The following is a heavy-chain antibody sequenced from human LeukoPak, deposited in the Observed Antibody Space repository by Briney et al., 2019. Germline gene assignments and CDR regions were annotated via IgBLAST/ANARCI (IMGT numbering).Heavy chain of an antibody. CDR1: GYTFTGYY. V-gene: IGHV1-2*02. CDR2: INPNSGGT. CDR3: ARIPEQGFYDY. Sequence: GASVKVSCKASGYTFTGYYMHWVRQAPGQGLEWMGWINPNSGGTSYAQKFQGRVTMTRDTSISTAYMELSRLRSDDTAVYYYARIPEQGFYDYWGQGTLVTVSS. J-gene: IGHJ4*02. D-gene: IGHD1/OR15-1a*01.